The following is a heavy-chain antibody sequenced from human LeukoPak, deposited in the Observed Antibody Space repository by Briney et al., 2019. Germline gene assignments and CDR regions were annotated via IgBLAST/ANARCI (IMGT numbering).Heavy chain of an antibody. V-gene: IGHV4-39*01. J-gene: IGHJ3*02. CDR2: IYYSGST. Sequence: ETLSLTCTVSGGSISSSSYYWGWIRQPPGKGLEWIGSIYYSGSTYYNPSLKSRVTISVDTSKNQFSLKLSSVTAADTAVYYCAYGGVVSTDAFDIWGQGTMVTVSS. CDR1: GGSISSSSYY. D-gene: IGHD2-21*01. CDR3: AYGGVVSTDAFDI.